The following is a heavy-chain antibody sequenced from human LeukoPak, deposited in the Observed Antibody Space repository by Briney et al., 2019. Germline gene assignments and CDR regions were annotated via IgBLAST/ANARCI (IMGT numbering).Heavy chain of an antibody. Sequence: GSXXKVSCKASGGTFSSYAISWVRQAPGQGLEWMGGIIPIFGTANYAQKFQGRVTITADKSTSTAYMELSSLRSEDTAVYYCARVGSGSYYYWGQGTLVTVSS. CDR1: GGTFSSYA. CDR3: ARVGSGSYYY. V-gene: IGHV1-69*06. D-gene: IGHD1-26*01. J-gene: IGHJ4*02. CDR2: IIPIFGTA.